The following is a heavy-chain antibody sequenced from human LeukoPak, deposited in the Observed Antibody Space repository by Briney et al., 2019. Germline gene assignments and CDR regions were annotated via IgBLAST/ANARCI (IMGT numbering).Heavy chain of an antibody. J-gene: IGHJ3*02. V-gene: IGHV3-7*01. Sequence: GGSLRLSCAASGFTFSSYWMSWVRQAPGKGLEGVANIKQDGSEKYYVDSVKGRFTISRDNAKNSLYLQMNSLRAEDTAVYYCARQRAGHAFDIWGQGTMVTVSS. CDR1: GFTFSSYW. CDR2: IKQDGSEK. CDR3: ARQRAGHAFDI.